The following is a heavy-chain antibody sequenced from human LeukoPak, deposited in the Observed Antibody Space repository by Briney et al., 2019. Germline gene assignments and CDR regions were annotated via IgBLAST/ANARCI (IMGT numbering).Heavy chain of an antibody. V-gene: IGHV4-34*01. CDR1: GGSFSGYY. CDR3: ATFRYYYGSGSSPSFDY. D-gene: IGHD3-10*01. Sequence: SETLSLTCAVYGGSFSGYYWSWLRQPPGKGLEWIGEINHSGSTNYNPSLKSRVTISVDTSKNQVSLKLSSVTAADTAVYYCATFRYYYGSGSSPSFDYWGQGTLVTVSS. J-gene: IGHJ4*02. CDR2: INHSGST.